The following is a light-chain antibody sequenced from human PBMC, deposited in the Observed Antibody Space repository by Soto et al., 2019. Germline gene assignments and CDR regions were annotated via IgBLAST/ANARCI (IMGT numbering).Light chain of an antibody. V-gene: IGLV1-40*01. CDR1: SSNIGAGYD. CDR2: GNS. CDR3: QSYDSSLSGFYV. J-gene: IGLJ1*01. Sequence: QYVLTQPPSVSGAPGQRVTSSCTGSSSNIGAGYDVHWYQQLPGTAPKLLIYGNSNRPSGVPDRFSGSKSGTSASLAITGLQAEDEADYYCQSYDSSLSGFYVVGTGTKLTV.